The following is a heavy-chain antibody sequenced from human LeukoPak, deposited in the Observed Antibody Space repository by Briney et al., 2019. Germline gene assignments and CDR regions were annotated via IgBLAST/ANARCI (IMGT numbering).Heavy chain of an antibody. CDR3: ARVHQRPRKLLIQLWLRGYYYYMDV. CDR1: GFTFDDYT. CDR2: ISWDGGST. Sequence: GGSLRLSCAASGFTFDDYTMHWVRQAPGKGLEWVSLISWDGGSTYYADSVKGRFTISRDNSKNSLYLQMNSLRAEDTALYYCARVHQRPRKLLIQLWLRGYYYYMDVWGKGTTVTVSS. V-gene: IGHV3-43*01. J-gene: IGHJ6*03. D-gene: IGHD5-18*01.